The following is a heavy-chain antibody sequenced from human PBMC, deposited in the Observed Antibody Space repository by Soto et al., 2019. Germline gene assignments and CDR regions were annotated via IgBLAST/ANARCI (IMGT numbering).Heavy chain of an antibody. CDR3: GKALRYSNTRDWFDP. Sequence: PGGSLRLSCAASGFIFSSFAMTWVRQAPGKGLKWVSVISGSGGSTYYADSVKGRFTISRDNSKHTLYMEMNSLRADDTAVYYWGKALRYSNTRDWFDPWGPGTLVTVSS. D-gene: IGHD4-4*01. CDR2: ISGSGGST. J-gene: IGHJ5*02. V-gene: IGHV3-23*01. CDR1: GFIFSSFA.